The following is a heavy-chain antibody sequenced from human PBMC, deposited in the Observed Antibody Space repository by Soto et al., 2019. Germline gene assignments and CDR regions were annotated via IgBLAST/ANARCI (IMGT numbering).Heavy chain of an antibody. D-gene: IGHD3-22*01. Sequence: SETLSLTCAVYGGSFSGYYWSWIRQPPGKGLEWIGEINHSGSTNYSPSLKSRVTISVDTSKNQFSLKLSSATAADTAVYYCARPSGYYSRRGYFDYWGQGTLVTVSS. V-gene: IGHV4-34*01. J-gene: IGHJ4*02. CDR2: INHSGST. CDR1: GGSFSGYY. CDR3: ARPSGYYSRRGYFDY.